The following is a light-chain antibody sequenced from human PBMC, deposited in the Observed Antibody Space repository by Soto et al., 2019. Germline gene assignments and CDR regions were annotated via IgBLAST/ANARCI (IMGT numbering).Light chain of an antibody. V-gene: IGLV2-14*03. CDR1: SSDVGAYDY. CDR2: EVS. CDR3: SSYTSDSTRV. J-gene: IGLJ1*01. Sequence: QSALTQPASVSGSPGESITISCTGTSSDVGAYDYVSWYQQHPDKAPKLIIYEVSHRPSGVSNRFSGSKSVNQANLTISGLQGEEEADYSCSSYTSDSTRVFGTGTKVTVL.